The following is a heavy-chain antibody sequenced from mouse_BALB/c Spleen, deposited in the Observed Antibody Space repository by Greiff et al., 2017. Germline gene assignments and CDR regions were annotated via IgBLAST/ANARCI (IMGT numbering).Heavy chain of an antibody. Sequence: VQVVESGGGLVKPGGSLKLSCAASGITFSSYAMSWVRQTPEKRLEWVASISSGGSTYYPDSVKGRFTISRDNARNILYLQMSSLRSEDTAMYYCAREGYGNYPYYAMDYWGQGTSVTVSS. CDR1: GITFSSYA. J-gene: IGHJ4*01. D-gene: IGHD2-10*02. V-gene: IGHV5-6-5*01. CDR3: AREGYGNYPYYAMDY. CDR2: ISSGGST.